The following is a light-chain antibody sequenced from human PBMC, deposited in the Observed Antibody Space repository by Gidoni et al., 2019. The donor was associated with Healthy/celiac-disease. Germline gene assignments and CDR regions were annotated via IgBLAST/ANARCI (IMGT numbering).Light chain of an antibody. CDR2: KAS. V-gene: IGKV1-5*03. CDR3: QHLGT. J-gene: IGKJ2*01. CDR1: QSISSW. Sequence: DIQMTQSPSTLSASVGDRVTITCRASQSISSWLAWYQQKPGKAPKLLIYKASSLESGVPSRFSGSGSGTEFTLTISSLQPDDFATYYCQHLGTFGQGTKLEIK.